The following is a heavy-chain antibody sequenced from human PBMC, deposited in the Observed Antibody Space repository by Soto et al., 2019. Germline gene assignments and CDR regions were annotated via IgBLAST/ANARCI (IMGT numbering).Heavy chain of an antibody. J-gene: IGHJ6*04. D-gene: IGHD3-10*01. Sequence: QDQLVQSGPEVKKPGASVKLSCKTSGYTSVSDGFSWFRQAPGQGPEGMGGICVDNGATNYARKFQGRVTLTIDRPTSTGYMELRSLRSDDTAVYFCARRGPQYMDVWGKGTTVTVSS. CDR2: ICVDNGAT. V-gene: IGHV1-18*01. CDR3: ARRGPQYMDV. CDR1: GYTSVSDG.